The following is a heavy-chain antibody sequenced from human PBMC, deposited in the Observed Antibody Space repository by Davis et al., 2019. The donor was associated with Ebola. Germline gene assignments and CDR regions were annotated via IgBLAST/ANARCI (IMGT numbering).Heavy chain of an antibody. CDR1: GDSVSSGG. V-gene: IGHV6-1*01. CDR2: TYYSSKWYN. J-gene: IGHJ6*04. D-gene: IGHD5-18*01. Sequence: HPQTLSLTCAISGDSVSSGGWNWITQSPSRGLEWLGRTYYSSKWYNDYAVSVKSRITIKPDPPKNQFSLHLNSVTPEDTALYYCARGWLRGGMDVWGEGTTVTVSS. CDR3: ARGWLRGGMDV.